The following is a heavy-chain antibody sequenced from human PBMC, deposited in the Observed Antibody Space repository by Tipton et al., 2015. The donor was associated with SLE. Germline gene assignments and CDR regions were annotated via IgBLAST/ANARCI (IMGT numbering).Heavy chain of an antibody. V-gene: IGHV3-30*02. CDR2: IRYDGSNK. CDR3: ARDNLLGSYYYMDV. D-gene: IGHD1-26*01. CDR1: GFTFSRYG. Sequence: SLRLSCAASGFTFSRYGMHWVRQAPGKGLEWVAFIRYDGSNKYYADSVKGRFTISRDNSKNTLYLQMNSLRAEDTAVYYCARDNLLGSYYYMDVWGKGTTVTVSS. J-gene: IGHJ6*03.